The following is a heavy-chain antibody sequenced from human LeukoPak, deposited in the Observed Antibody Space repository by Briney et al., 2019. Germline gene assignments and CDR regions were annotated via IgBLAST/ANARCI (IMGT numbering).Heavy chain of an antibody. CDR1: GFTFSTYA. V-gene: IGHV3-30*04. Sequence: GRSLRLSCAASGFTFSTYAMHWVRQAPGKGLEWVAIISYDGSTKYYADSVKGRFTISRDNSKNTLYLQMNSLRAEDTAVYYCAKERGDVVVPAASYFDYWGQGTLVTVSS. CDR2: ISYDGSTK. CDR3: AKERGDVVVPAASYFDY. J-gene: IGHJ4*02. D-gene: IGHD2-2*01.